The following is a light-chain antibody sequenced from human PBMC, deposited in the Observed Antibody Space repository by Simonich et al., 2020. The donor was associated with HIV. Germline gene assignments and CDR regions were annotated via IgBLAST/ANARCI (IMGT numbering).Light chain of an antibody. Sequence: DIVMTQSPDSLAVSLGERATINCKSSQSVLYSSNNKNYLAWYQQKPRQPPRLLIYWTSTRVSGVPDRFSGSGSGTDFTLTISSLQAEDVAVYYCQQYYSTPRTFGQGTKVEIK. CDR1: QSVLYSSNNKNY. V-gene: IGKV4-1*01. CDR3: QQYYSTPRT. J-gene: IGKJ1*01. CDR2: WTS.